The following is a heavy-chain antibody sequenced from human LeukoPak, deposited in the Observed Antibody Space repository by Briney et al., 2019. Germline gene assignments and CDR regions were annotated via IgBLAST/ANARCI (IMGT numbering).Heavy chain of an antibody. J-gene: IGHJ4*02. Sequence: GGSLRLSCTASGFIVRSSYMAWVRQAPGKGLEWVAFIYYDGSNIYYADYVKGRFTISRDISKNTLYLQMDSLRAEDTAIYYCARDWKTNSFDYWGQGTLVTVSS. CDR1: GFIVRSSY. D-gene: IGHD1-1*01. V-gene: IGHV3-33*08. CDR3: ARDWKTNSFDY. CDR2: IYYDGSNI.